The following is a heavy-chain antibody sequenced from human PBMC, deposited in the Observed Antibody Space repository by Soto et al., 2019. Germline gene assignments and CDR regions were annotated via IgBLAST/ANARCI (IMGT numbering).Heavy chain of an antibody. CDR1: GGSVTSDNYY. V-gene: IGHV4-61*01. CDR3: ARVSRRWYYFDY. D-gene: IGHD2-15*01. Sequence: QVQLQESGPGLVKPSETLSLTCTVSGGSVTSDNYYWSWLRQPPGKGLEWIGYIYYSGSTRYNPSLKRLTTISVDTSKNQFSLQGNSVTAADTAVYYCARVSRRWYYFDYWGQGTLVTVSS. CDR2: IYYSGST. J-gene: IGHJ4*02.